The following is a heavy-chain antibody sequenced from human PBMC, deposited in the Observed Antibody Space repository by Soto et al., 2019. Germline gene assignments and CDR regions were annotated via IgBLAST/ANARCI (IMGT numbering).Heavy chain of an antibody. Sequence: QVQLVESGGGVFQPGRSLRLSCAASGFTFSSYAMHWVRQAPGKGLEWVAVISYDGSNKYYADSVKGRFTISRDNSKNTLYLQMNSLRAEDTAVYYCARDDGGWYYFDYWGQGTLVTVSS. CDR2: ISYDGSNK. J-gene: IGHJ4*02. V-gene: IGHV3-30-3*01. CDR1: GFTFSSYA. CDR3: ARDDGGWYYFDY. D-gene: IGHD6-19*01.